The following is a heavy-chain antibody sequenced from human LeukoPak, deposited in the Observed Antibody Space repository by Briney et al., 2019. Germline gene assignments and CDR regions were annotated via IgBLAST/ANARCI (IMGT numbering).Heavy chain of an antibody. CDR1: GVSISIYH. CDR3: ARDRIVATEMDSGLIDY. Sequence: SETLSLTCTVSGVSISIYHWSWIRQSPGKGLEWTAYSSYSGSPNYNPSLKSRVTTSVDMSKNQFSLKLSSVTAADTAVYYCARDRIVATEMDSGLIDYWGQGTLVTVSS. V-gene: IGHV4-59*12. CDR2: SSYSGSP. J-gene: IGHJ4*02. D-gene: IGHD5-12*01.